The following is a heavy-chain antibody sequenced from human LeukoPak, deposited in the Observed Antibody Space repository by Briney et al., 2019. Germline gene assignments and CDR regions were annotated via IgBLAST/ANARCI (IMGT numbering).Heavy chain of an antibody. CDR2: IYYSGST. J-gene: IGHJ4*02. Sequence: SETLSLTCTVSGGSISSGDYYWSWIRQPPGKGLEWIGYIYYSGSTYYNPSLKSRVTISVDTSKNQFSLKLSSVTAADTAVYYCASLNFNYDILTGSIFDYWGQGTLVTVSS. CDR1: GGSISSGDYY. D-gene: IGHD3-9*01. V-gene: IGHV4-30-4*01. CDR3: ASLNFNYDILTGSIFDY.